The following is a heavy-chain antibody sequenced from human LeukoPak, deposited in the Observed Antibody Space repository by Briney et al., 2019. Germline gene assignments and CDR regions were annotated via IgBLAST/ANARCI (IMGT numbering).Heavy chain of an antibody. D-gene: IGHD6-19*01. CDR1: GFLFSGYG. CDR3: ARDGSGSAFDAFDI. Sequence: GGSLRLSCAASGFLFSGYGIHWVRQAPGKGLEWVAIIWYDGSNKYYADSVKGRFTISRDNSKNTLFLQMNSLRAEDTAVYYCARDGSGSAFDAFDIWGQGTMVTVSS. CDR2: IWYDGSNK. J-gene: IGHJ3*02. V-gene: IGHV3-33*01.